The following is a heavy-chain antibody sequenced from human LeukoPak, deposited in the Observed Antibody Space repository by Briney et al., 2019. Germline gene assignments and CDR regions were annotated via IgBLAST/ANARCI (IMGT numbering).Heavy chain of an antibody. CDR3: ARGKVRYCSSTSCLKEPDY. CDR2: INSDGSST. V-gene: IGHV3-74*01. D-gene: IGHD2-2*01. Sequence: PGGSLRLSCAASGFTFSSYWMHWVRQAPGKGLVWVSRINSDGSSTSYADSVKGRFTISRDNAKNTLYLQMNSLRAEDTAVYYCARGKVRYCSSTSCLKEPDYWGQGTLVTASS. J-gene: IGHJ4*02. CDR1: GFTFSSYW.